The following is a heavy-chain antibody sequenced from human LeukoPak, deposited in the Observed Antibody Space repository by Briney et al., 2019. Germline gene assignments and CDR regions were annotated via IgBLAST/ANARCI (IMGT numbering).Heavy chain of an antibody. CDR1: GFXXXXXA. J-gene: IGHJ4*02. Sequence: GGSLRLSCAASGFXXXXXAMSWVRQAPXXXXXXXXXXXASGGSTYYADSVKGRFTISRDNSKNTLYLQMNSLRAEDTAVYYCAKDDSSSPTHLDYFDYWGQGTLVTVSS. V-gene: IGHV3-23*01. CDR3: AKDDSSSPTHLDYFDY. CDR2: XXASGGST. D-gene: IGHD6-6*01.